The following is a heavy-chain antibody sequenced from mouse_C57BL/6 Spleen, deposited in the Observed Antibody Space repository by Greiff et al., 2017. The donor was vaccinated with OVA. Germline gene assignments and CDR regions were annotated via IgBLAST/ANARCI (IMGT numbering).Heavy chain of an antibody. Sequence: EVQLQQSGPELVKPGASVKISCKASGYTFTDYYMNWVKQSHGKSLEWIGDINPNNGGTRYNQKFKGKATLTVDKSSSTAYMELRSLTSEDSAVYYCASGGDYSVFDYWGQGTTLTVSS. CDR2: INPNNGGT. V-gene: IGHV1-26*01. J-gene: IGHJ2*01. CDR1: GYTFTDYY. CDR3: ASGGDYSVFDY. D-gene: IGHD2-12*01.